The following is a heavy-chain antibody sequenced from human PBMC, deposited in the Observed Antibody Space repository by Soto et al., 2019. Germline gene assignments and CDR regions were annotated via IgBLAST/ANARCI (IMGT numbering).Heavy chain of an antibody. D-gene: IGHD3-3*01. CDR2: ISAYNGNT. J-gene: IGHJ6*02. Sequence: EASVKVSCKASGYTFTSYGISWVRQAPGQGLEWMGWISAYNGNTNYAQKFQGWVTMTRDTSISTAYMELSRLRSDDTAVYYCARTRGAYYDFWSGPRSTYYYYSMDVWGQGTTVTVSS. CDR3: ARTRGAYYDFWSGPRSTYYYYSMDV. CDR1: GYTFTSYG. V-gene: IGHV1-18*01.